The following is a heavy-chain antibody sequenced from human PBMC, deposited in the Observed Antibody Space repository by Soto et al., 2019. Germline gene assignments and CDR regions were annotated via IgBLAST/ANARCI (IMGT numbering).Heavy chain of an antibody. CDR2: TYYRSRWYN. Sequence: SQTLSLTCAISGGSVSSNSAAWNWIRQSPSRGLEWLGRTYYRSRWYNDYAVSVRSRITVNPDTSKNQFSLQLTSVTPEDTAVYYCAGTTSHYWYYMDVWGKGTTVTVSS. CDR3: AGTTSHYWYYMDV. J-gene: IGHJ6*03. V-gene: IGHV6-1*01. D-gene: IGHD1-7*01. CDR1: GGSVSSNSAA.